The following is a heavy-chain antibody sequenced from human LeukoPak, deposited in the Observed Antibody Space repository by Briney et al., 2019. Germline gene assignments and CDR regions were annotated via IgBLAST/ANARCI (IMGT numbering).Heavy chain of an antibody. J-gene: IGHJ4*02. V-gene: IGHV3-43*01. CDR2: ITWDGRST. CDR1: GFTFDDYS. CDR3: AKDTGVGVGATTDYFDY. Sequence: GGSLRLSCAASGFTFDDYSMHWVRQAPGRGLEWVSLITWDGRSTYYADSVKGRFTISRDNSKKSLYLQMNSLRTEDTALYCCAKDTGVGVGATTDYFDYWGQGTLVTVSS. D-gene: IGHD1-26*01.